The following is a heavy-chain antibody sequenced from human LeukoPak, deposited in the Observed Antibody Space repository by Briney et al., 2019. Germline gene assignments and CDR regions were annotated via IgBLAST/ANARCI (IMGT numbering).Heavy chain of an antibody. CDR1: TYSISSGYY. J-gene: IGHJ4*02. CDR2: IHYSGIT. V-gene: IGHV4-61*01. Sequence: SETLSLTCTVSTYSISSGYYWGWIRQPPGKGLEWIGDIHYSGITNFNPSLQSRVTASIDASMNRFSLKLRSVTAADTAVYYCARAPRIAAAGGNFDYWGQGTLVTVSS. CDR3: ARAPRIAAAGGNFDY. D-gene: IGHD6-13*01.